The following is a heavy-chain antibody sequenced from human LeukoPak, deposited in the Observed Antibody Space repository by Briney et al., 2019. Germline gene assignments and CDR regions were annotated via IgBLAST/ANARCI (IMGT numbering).Heavy chain of an antibody. V-gene: IGHV4-38-2*01. CDR1: GYSISSGYF. CDR3: ARSSRWFFDL. J-gene: IGHJ2*01. CDR2: IYHVGNT. Sequence: PSETLSLTCDVSGYSISSGYFWGWIRQPPGKGLEWIGSIYHVGNTYQNPSLKSRVTISRDTSKNQFSLKLTSVTTADTAVYYCARSSRWFFDLGGRGTLVTVSS.